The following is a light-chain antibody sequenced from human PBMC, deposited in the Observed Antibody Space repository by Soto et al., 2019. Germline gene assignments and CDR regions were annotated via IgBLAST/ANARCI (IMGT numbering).Light chain of an antibody. CDR1: QDISNY. CDR3: QQYENLPIT. Sequence: DIQMTQSPSSLSASVGDRVTISCQASQDISNYLNWYQQKPGKAPKLLIYDVSSLEPGVPSRFSGSGSGTDFTFTISSLQPEDIATYYCQQYENLPITFGQGTRLEI. V-gene: IGKV1-33*01. CDR2: DVS. J-gene: IGKJ5*01.